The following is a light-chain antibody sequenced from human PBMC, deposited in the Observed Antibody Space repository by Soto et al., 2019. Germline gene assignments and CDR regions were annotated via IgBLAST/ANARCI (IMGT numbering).Light chain of an antibody. CDR1: QSVSSSY. V-gene: IGKV3-20*01. Sequence: EIVLTQSPGTLSLSPGERATLSCRASQSVSSSYLAWYQQKPGQAPRLLIYGASSRATGIPDRFSGSGSGTDFTLTISGLEPEDFAVSYCQQYGSSLRTFGQGTKLEIK. CDR3: QQYGSSLRT. J-gene: IGKJ2*01. CDR2: GAS.